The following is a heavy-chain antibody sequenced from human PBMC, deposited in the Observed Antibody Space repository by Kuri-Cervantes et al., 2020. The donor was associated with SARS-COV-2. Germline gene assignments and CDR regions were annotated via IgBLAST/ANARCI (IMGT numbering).Heavy chain of an antibody. D-gene: IGHD3-10*01. CDR1: GYTFTSYY. V-gene: IGHV1-46*01. J-gene: IGHJ4*02. Sequence: ASVTVSCKASGYTFTSYYMHWVRQAPGQGLEWMGIINPSGGSTSYAQKFQGRATMTTDTSTSTAYMELRSLRSDDTAVYYCARSVGRADYLGQGTLVTVSS. CDR3: ARSVGRADY. CDR2: INPSGGST.